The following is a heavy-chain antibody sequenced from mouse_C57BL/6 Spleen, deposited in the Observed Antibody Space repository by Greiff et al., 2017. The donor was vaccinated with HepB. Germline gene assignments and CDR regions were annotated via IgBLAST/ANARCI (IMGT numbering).Heavy chain of an antibody. CDR1: GYTFTSYW. CDR2: IYPGSGST. Sequence: QVQLQQPGAELVKPGASVKMSCKASGYTFTSYWITWVKQRPGQGLEWIGDIYPGSGSTNYNEKFKSKATLTVDTSSSTAYMQLSSLTSEDSAVYYCARWERIYDGYYGYFDVWGTGTTVTVSS. J-gene: IGHJ1*03. CDR3: ARWERIYDGYYGYFDV. V-gene: IGHV1-55*01. D-gene: IGHD2-3*01.